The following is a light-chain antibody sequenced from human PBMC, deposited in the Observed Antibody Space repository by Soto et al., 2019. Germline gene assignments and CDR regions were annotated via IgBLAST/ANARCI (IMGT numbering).Light chain of an antibody. CDR1: QRLSN. Sequence: IVMTQSPATLSVSPWERATLSCRASQRLSNLAGYQQKPGQAPRLLIYGASTRATGIPARFSGSGSGTEFTLTISSLQSEDVAVYYCHQYNDWAGWTFGQGTKVDIK. CDR3: HQYNDWAGWT. CDR2: GAS. V-gene: IGKV3-15*01. J-gene: IGKJ1*01.